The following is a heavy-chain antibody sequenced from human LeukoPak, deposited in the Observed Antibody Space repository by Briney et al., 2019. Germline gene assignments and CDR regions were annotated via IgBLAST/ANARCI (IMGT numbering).Heavy chain of an antibody. D-gene: IGHD3-22*01. CDR3: ARDFQGDMIADYGMDV. J-gene: IGHJ6*02. V-gene: IGHV1-2*02. CDR2: INPNSGGT. Sequence: ASVKVSCKASGYTFTGYFMHWVRQAPGQGLEWMGWINPNSGGTNYAQKFQGRVTMTRDTSISTAYMELSRLRSDDTAVHYCARDFQGDMIADYGMDVWGQGTTVTVSS. CDR1: GYTFTGYF.